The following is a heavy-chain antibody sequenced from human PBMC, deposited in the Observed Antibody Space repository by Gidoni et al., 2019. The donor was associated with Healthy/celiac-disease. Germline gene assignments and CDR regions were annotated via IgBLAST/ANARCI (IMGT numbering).Heavy chain of an antibody. CDR3: AKDQARLRIAVADTFDY. Sequence: EVQLLESGGGLVQPGGSLRLSCAASGFTFRSYAMSWVRQAPGKGLEWVSAISGSGGSTYYADSVKGRFTISRDNSKNTLYLQMNSLRAEDTAVYYCAKDQARLRIAVADTFDYWGQGTLVTVSS. V-gene: IGHV3-23*01. CDR1: GFTFRSYA. D-gene: IGHD6-19*01. CDR2: ISGSGGST. J-gene: IGHJ4*02.